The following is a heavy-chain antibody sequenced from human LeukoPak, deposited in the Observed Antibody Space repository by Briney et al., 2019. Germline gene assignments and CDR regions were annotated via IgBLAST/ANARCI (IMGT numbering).Heavy chain of an antibody. J-gene: IGHJ3*02. Sequence: ASVKVSCKASGYTFTSYGISWVRQAPGQGPEWMGWISAYNGNTNYAQKLQGRVTMTTDTSTSTAYMELRSLRSDDTAVYYCASFSSSWYKYAFDIWGQGTMVTVSS. CDR3: ASFSSSWYKYAFDI. D-gene: IGHD6-13*01. CDR1: GYTFTSYG. V-gene: IGHV1-18*01. CDR2: ISAYNGNT.